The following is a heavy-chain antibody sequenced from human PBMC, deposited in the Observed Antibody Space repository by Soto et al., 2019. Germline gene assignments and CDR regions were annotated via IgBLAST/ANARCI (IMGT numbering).Heavy chain of an antibody. D-gene: IGHD6-6*01. CDR3: TNPWVPRITDRPRRFDY. V-gene: IGHV3-23*01. CDR1: EFTFSTYA. J-gene: IGHJ4*02. CDR2: ISGSGDLT. Sequence: ELKLLEIGGGLVKPGGSLRLSCAASEFTFSTYAMTWVRQAPGRGLQWVATISGSGDLTYYADSVKGRFTISRDNSRNNRYLQMSHLRAEDMALYYCTNPWVPRITDRPRRFDYWGRGTLVTVSS.